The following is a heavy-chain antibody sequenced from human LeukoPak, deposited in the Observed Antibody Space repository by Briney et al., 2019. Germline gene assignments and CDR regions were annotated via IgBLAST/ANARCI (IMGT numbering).Heavy chain of an antibody. V-gene: IGHV4-30-2*01. D-gene: IGHD2-2*01. CDR1: GGSISSGGYS. CDR2: IYHCGST. J-gene: IGHJ5*02. Sequence: SETLSLTCAVSGGSISSGGYSWRWIRQPPGKGLEWIGYIYHCGSTYYNPSLKSRVTISVGRSKNPFSLQLSSVPAADTAVYYCARGVVIVPAAIGAYWFDPWGQGTLVTVSS. CDR3: ARGVVIVPAAIGAYWFDP.